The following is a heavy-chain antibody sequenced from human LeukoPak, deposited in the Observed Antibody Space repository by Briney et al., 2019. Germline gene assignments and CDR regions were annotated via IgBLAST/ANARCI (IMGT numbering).Heavy chain of an antibody. D-gene: IGHD3-9*01. CDR2: IYTSGST. Sequence: SETLSLTCTVSGGSIGSYYWSWIREPAGKGVEWIGRIYTSGSTNYNPSLKSRATMSVDTSKNQFSLKLSSVTAADTAVYYCARGDYDILTGYYSVDYWGQGTLVTVSS. CDR1: GGSIGSYY. V-gene: IGHV4-4*07. J-gene: IGHJ4*02. CDR3: ARGDYDILTGYYSVDY.